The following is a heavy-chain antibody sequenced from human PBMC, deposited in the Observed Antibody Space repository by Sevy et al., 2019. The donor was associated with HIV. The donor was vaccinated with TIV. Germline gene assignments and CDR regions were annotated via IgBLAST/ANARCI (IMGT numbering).Heavy chain of an antibody. V-gene: IGHV3-30-3*01. CDR2: ISYDGSNK. J-gene: IGHJ5*02. D-gene: IGHD3-22*01. Sequence: GGSLRLSCAASGFTFSSYAMHWVRQAPGKGLEWVAVISYDGSNKYYADSVKGRFTISRDNSKNKLYLQMNSVRAEDTAVYYCARDFTYYYDSSGSQGVDWFDPWGQGTLVTVSS. CDR3: ARDFTYYYDSSGSQGVDWFDP. CDR1: GFTFSSYA.